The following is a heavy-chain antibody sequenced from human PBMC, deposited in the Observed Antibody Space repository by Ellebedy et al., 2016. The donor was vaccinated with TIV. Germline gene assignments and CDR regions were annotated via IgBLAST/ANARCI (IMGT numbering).Heavy chain of an antibody. J-gene: IGHJ6*02. D-gene: IGHD3-10*01. CDR1: GFTFDDYG. Sequence: GESLKISCAASGFTFDDYGMSWVRQAPGKGLEWVSGINWNGGSTGYADSVKGRFTISRDNAKNSVYLQMNSLRAEDTALYYCARVDQGYYGSGSSYRYYNGMDVWGQGTTVTVSS. CDR3: ARVDQGYYGSGSSYRYYNGMDV. V-gene: IGHV3-20*04. CDR2: INWNGGST.